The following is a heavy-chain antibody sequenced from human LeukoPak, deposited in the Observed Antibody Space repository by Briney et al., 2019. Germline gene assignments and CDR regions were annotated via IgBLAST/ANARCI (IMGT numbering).Heavy chain of an antibody. CDR2: ISSSSSTI. CDR3: ARDSHYDLLYGMDV. Sequence: GGSLRLSCAASGFTFSSYSMNWVRQAPGKGLEWVSYISSSSSTIYYADSVKGRFTISRDNAKNSLYLQMNCLRDEDTAVYYCARDSHYDLLYGMDVWGQGTTVTVSS. J-gene: IGHJ6*02. CDR1: GFTFSSYS. V-gene: IGHV3-48*02. D-gene: IGHD3-3*01.